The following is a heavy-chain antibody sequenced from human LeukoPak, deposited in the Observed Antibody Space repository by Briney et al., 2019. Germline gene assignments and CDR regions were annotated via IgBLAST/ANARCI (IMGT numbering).Heavy chain of an antibody. Sequence: GGSLRLSCAASGFTFSSYSMNWVRQAPGKGLDGVSFISSSSSTIYYADSVKGRFTISRDNAKNSLYLQMNSLRAEDTAVYYCARDRGGSYSAIDYWGQGTLVTVSS. V-gene: IGHV3-48*04. J-gene: IGHJ4*02. CDR2: ISSSSSTI. D-gene: IGHD1-26*01. CDR1: GFTFSSYS. CDR3: ARDRGGSYSAIDY.